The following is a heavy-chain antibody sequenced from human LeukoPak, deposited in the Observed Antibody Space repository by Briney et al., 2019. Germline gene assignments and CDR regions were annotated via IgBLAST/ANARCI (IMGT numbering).Heavy chain of an antibody. D-gene: IGHD3-22*01. CDR2: INPNSGGT. Sequence: ASVKVSCKASGYTFTGYYMHWVRQAPGQGLEWMGWINPNSGGTNYAQKFQGRVTMTRDTSISTAYMELSRLTSDDTAVYYCARDRSYYYDSRLLDYWGQGTLVTVSS. CDR1: GYTFTGYY. CDR3: ARDRSYYYDSRLLDY. V-gene: IGHV1-2*02. J-gene: IGHJ4*02.